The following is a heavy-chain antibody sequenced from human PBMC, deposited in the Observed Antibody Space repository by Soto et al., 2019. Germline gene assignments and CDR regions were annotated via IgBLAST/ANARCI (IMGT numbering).Heavy chain of an antibody. CDR3: ARGAYYYDSRVLNAFDI. CDR1: GFTFSSYS. V-gene: IGHV3-48*01. D-gene: IGHD3-22*01. Sequence: WGSLRLSCAASGFTFSSYSMNWVRQAPGKGLEWVSYISSSSSTIYYADSVKGRFTISRDNAKNSLYLQMNSLRAEDTVVYYCARGAYYYDSRVLNAFDIWGQGTMVTVSS. J-gene: IGHJ3*02. CDR2: ISSSSSTI.